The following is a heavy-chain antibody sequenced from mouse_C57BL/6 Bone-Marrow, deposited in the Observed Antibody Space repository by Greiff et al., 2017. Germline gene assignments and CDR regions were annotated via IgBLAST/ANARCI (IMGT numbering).Heavy chain of an antibody. CDR3: ARHYYINYWYFDV. D-gene: IGHD2-5*01. Sequence: QVQLKQPGAELVKPGASVKMSCKASGYTFTSYWITWVKQRPGQGLAWIGDLYPGSGSTTYNEKFKGKATLTVDTSSSTAYMQLTSLTSEYSAIYYCARHYYINYWYFDVWGTGTTATVSS. J-gene: IGHJ1*03. CDR1: GYTFTSYW. CDR2: LYPGSGST. V-gene: IGHV1-55*01.